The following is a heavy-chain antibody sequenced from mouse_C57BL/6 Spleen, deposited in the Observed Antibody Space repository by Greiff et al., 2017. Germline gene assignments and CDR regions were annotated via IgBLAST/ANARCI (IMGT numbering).Heavy chain of an antibody. D-gene: IGHD1-1*01. CDR3: ARRTTQYAMDY. Sequence: QVQLKQSGAELVRPGTSVKMSCKASGYTFTNYWIGWAKQRPGNGLEWVGDIYPGGGSTNYNEKFKGQATLTADKSSSTYYMQFSSLTSEDSAIXYCARRTTQYAMDYWGQGTSVTVSA. J-gene: IGHJ4*01. CDR1: GYTFTNYW. V-gene: IGHV1-63*01. CDR2: IYPGGGST.